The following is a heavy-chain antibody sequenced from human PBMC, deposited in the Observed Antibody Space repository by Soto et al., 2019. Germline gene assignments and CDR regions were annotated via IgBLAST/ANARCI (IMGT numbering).Heavy chain of an antibody. D-gene: IGHD3-3*01. Sequence: SETLSLTCTVSGNPINRADFYWTWIRQPPGKGLEWIGYIYYSGTTFHNPSLRSRISMSVDTSKNQFSLRLNSVTAADTAVYYCARGYDFAGFSPYGLDVWGQGTTVTVSS. V-gene: IGHV4-30-4*01. J-gene: IGHJ6*02. CDR1: GNPINRADFY. CDR3: ARGYDFAGFSPYGLDV. CDR2: IYYSGTT.